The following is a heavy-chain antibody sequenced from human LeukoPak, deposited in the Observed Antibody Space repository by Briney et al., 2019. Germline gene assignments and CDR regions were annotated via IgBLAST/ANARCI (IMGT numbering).Heavy chain of an antibody. Sequence: SGRSLRLSCAASGFTFSSYGMHWVRQAPGKGLEWVAVISYDGNNKYYADSVKGRFTISRDNSQNTVYLQMNSLRGEDTAVYYCAKGLAAAGQRGYFDCWGQGTLVTVSS. D-gene: IGHD6-13*01. CDR2: ISYDGNNK. V-gene: IGHV3-30*18. J-gene: IGHJ4*02. CDR1: GFTFSSYG. CDR3: AKGLAAAGQRGYFDC.